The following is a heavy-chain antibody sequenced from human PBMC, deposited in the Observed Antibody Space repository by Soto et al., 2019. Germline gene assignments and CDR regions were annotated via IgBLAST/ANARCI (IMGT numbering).Heavy chain of an antibody. Sequence: ASVKVSCKASGYTFTSYFMHWVRQAPGQGLEWMGIINPSGGSTSYAQKFQGRVTMTRDTSTSTVYMELSSLRSEDTAVYYCATEVTEYSSSSGRNYYYYYGMDVWGQGPTFTVSS. J-gene: IGHJ6*02. D-gene: IGHD6-6*01. V-gene: IGHV1-46*01. CDR2: INPSGGST. CDR3: ATEVTEYSSSSGRNYYYYYGMDV. CDR1: GYTFTSYF.